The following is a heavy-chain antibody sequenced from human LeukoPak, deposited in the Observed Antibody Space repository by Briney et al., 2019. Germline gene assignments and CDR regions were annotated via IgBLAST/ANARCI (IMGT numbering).Heavy chain of an antibody. Sequence: GGSLRLSCAASGFSFSSYSMKWVRQAPGKGLEWVSYIGSSAGSIHYADSVKGRFTISRDNAKNSVYLQMNSLRVEDTAVYYCAKEISGYSSSWARFDCWGQGTLVTVSS. CDR3: AKEISGYSSSWARFDC. CDR2: IGSSAGSI. J-gene: IGHJ4*02. V-gene: IGHV3-48*01. D-gene: IGHD6-13*01. CDR1: GFSFSSYS.